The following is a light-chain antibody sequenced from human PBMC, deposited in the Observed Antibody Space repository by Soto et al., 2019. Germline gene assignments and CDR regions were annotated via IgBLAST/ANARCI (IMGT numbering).Light chain of an antibody. CDR3: QQYNSYPWT. V-gene: IGKV3-11*01. Sequence: EIVLTQSPATLSLSPGERATLSCRASQSVSSYLAWYQQKPGQAPRLLIYDASNRATGIPDRFSGSGSGTDFTLTISSLQPEDFATYYCQQYNSYPWTFGQGTKVDIK. CDR1: QSVSSY. J-gene: IGKJ1*01. CDR2: DAS.